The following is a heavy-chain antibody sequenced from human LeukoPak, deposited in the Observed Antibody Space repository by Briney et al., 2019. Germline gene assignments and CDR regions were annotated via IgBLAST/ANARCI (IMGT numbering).Heavy chain of an antibody. J-gene: IGHJ4*02. CDR3: AGGQMFTSGGFDN. D-gene: IGHD6-19*01. CDR2: FYTGGDK. Sequence: GGSLRLSCAVSGFSVSDKYMSWVRQAPGKGLEWVSVFYTGGDKYYAAFVKGRFTISRDNSNNMVFLQMNSLTVEDTALYYRAGGQMFTSGGFDNWGQGTLVTVSS. CDR1: GFSVSDKY. V-gene: IGHV3-53*01.